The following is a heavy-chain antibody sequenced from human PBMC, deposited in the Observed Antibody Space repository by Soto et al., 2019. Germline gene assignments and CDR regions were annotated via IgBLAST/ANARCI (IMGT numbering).Heavy chain of an antibody. CDR2: ISGSGDKT. CDR1: GFTFSSYA. J-gene: IGHJ4*02. V-gene: IGHV3-23*01. D-gene: IGHD6-13*01. Sequence: GGSLRLSCAASGFTFSSYAMSWVRQAPGKGLEWVSAISGSGDKTYYADSVKGRITISRDNSKNTLYLQMNSLRAEDTAVYYCAKDGKIAAAGTWVKYFDYWGQGTLVTVSS. CDR3: AKDGKIAAAGTWVKYFDY.